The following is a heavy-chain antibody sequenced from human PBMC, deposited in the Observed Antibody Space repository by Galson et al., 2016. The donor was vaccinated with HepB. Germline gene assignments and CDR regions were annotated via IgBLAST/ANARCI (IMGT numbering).Heavy chain of an antibody. Sequence: LSLTCAVSGDSISSSSNWWGWIRKPPGKGLEWVGSIFYGGSTYYNPSLKTRVTISVDTSKNQFSLKLSSVTAADTSVYYCARHDGTRSLNWFDPWGQGTLVTVSS. CDR1: GDSISSSSNW. J-gene: IGHJ5*02. V-gene: IGHV4-39*01. CDR3: ARHDGTRSLNWFDP. D-gene: IGHD1-1*01. CDR2: IFYGGST.